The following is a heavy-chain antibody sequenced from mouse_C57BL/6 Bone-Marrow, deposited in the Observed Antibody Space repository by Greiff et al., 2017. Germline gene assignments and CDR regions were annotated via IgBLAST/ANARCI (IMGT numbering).Heavy chain of an antibody. V-gene: IGHV1-64*01. Sequence: QVQLKQPGAELVKPGASVKLSCKASGYTFTSYWMHWVKQRPGQGLEWIGMIHPNSGSTNYNEKFKSKATLTVDKSSSTAYMQLSSLTSEDSAVYYCARVYDGYYGRPAMDYWGQGTSVTVSS. CDR2: IHPNSGST. D-gene: IGHD2-3*01. CDR1: GYTFTSYW. CDR3: ARVYDGYYGRPAMDY. J-gene: IGHJ4*01.